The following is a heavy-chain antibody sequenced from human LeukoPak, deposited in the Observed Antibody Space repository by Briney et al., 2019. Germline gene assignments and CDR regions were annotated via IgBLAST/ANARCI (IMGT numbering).Heavy chain of an antibody. D-gene: IGHD2-2*01. CDR1: GFTFSSYG. V-gene: IGHV3-48*01. CDR3: AKDRGYCSNTSCYALHYFDY. J-gene: IGHJ4*02. Sequence: GGSLRLSCAASGFTFSSYGMTWVRQAPGKGLEWVSYISSSSSTIYYADSVKGRFTISRDNSKNTLSLQMNSLRAEDTAVYYCAKDRGYCSNTSCYALHYFDYWGQGTLVTVSS. CDR2: ISSSSSTI.